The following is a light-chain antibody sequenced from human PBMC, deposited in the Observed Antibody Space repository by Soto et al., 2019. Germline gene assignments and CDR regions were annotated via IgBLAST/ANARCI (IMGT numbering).Light chain of an antibody. CDR1: SSDVGGYKY. CDR2: EVS. V-gene: IGLV2-8*01. Sequence: QSVLTQPPSASGSPGQSVTISCTGTSSDVGGYKYVSWYQQHPGKAPKLMIYEVSKRPSGVPDRFSGSKSGNTASLTVSGLQADDEADYYCSSYAGSNNLGVFGGGTQLTVL. J-gene: IGLJ2*01. CDR3: SSYAGSNNLGV.